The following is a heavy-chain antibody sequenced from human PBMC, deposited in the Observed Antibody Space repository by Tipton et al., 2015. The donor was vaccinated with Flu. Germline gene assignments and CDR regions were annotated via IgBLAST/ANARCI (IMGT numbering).Heavy chain of an antibody. V-gene: IGHV5-51*01. CDR3: ARVPRYFDWLSIGGYYYGMDV. CDR1: GYSFTSYW. J-gene: IGHJ6*02. D-gene: IGHD3-9*01. CDR2: IYPGDSDT. Sequence: VQLVQSGAEVKKPGESLKISCKGSGYSFTSYWIGWVRQMPGKGLEWMGIIYPGDSDTRYSPSFQGQVTISADKSISTAYLQWSSLKASDTAMYYCARVPRYFDWLSIGGYYYGMDVWGQGTTVTVSS.